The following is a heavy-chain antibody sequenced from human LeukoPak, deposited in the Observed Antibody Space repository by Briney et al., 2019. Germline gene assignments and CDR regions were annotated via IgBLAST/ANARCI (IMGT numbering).Heavy chain of an antibody. CDR3: ARLKLGAYFDL. CDR1: GGSISSYY. D-gene: IGHD3-16*01. Sequence: TSETLSLTCTVSGGSISSYYWSWIRQPPGKGLEWIAYILYTGGTSSNPSLKSRVTISEDTSKNQISLKLSSVTAADTAVYYCARLKLGAYFDLWGRGTLVTVSS. CDR2: ILYTGGT. J-gene: IGHJ2*01. V-gene: IGHV4-59*08.